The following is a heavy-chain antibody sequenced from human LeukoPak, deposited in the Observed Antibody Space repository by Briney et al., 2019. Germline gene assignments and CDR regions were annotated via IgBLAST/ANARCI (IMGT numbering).Heavy chain of an antibody. D-gene: IGHD2-15*01. V-gene: IGHV4-34*01. CDR2: INHSGST. Sequence: SETLSLTCAVYGGSFSGYYWSWIRHPPGKGLEWIGEINHSGSTNYNPSLKSRVTISVDTSKNQFSLKLSSVTAADTAVYYCARVRCGGSCHFDYWGQGTLVTVSS. J-gene: IGHJ4*02. CDR3: ARVRCGGSCHFDY. CDR1: GGSFSGYY.